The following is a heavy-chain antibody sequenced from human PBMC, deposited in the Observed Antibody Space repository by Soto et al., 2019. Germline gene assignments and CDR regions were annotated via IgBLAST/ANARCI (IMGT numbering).Heavy chain of an antibody. V-gene: IGHV1-18*01. CDR1: GYTFTTYL. D-gene: IGHD3-16*01. CDR3: ARDGLGRPSGMDV. Sequence: QVQLVQSGAEVKKPGASVTVSCKASGYTFTTYLIAWVRQAPGQGLEWMGWISISTGDTDYAQNLQGRVTSTTDKSSSTAYMELRSLRPDDTALYYGARDGLGRPSGMDVWCQGTPVIVSS. J-gene: IGHJ6*02. CDR2: ISISTGDT.